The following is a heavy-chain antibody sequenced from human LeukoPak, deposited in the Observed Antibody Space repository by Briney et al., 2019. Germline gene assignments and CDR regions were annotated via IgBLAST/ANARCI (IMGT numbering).Heavy chain of an antibody. D-gene: IGHD3-22*01. CDR1: GYTFTNYV. V-gene: IGHV1-2*02. J-gene: IGHJ4*02. Sequence: ASVKVSCKASGYTFTNYVISWVRQAPGQGLEWMGWINPNSGGTNYAQKFQGRVTMTRDTSISTAYMELSRLRSDDTAVYYCARDLGSDSSGYYADYWGQGTLVTVSS. CDR3: ARDLGSDSSGYYADY. CDR2: INPNSGGT.